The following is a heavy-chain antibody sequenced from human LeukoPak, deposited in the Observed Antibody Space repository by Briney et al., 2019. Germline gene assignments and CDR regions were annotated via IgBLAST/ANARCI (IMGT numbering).Heavy chain of an antibody. CDR2: MNSKSHGGTT. Sequence: GGSLRRSGAASGFTFSNAWMSWVRQAPGKGLEGGSRMNSKSHGGTTDVDAPVTSRFTISRNDSKNTLFLQMNSLKNEDTAMYYCTTDDPINKSWGQGTLVTVSS. J-gene: IGHJ4*02. CDR1: GFTFSNAW. CDR3: TTDDPINKS. V-gene: IGHV3-15*01.